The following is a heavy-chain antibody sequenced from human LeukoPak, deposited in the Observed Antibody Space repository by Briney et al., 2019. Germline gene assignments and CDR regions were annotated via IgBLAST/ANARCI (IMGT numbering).Heavy chain of an antibody. CDR1: GYTFTSYG. D-gene: IGHD3-22*01. CDR3: ARIYYDRGYFDY. CDR2: ISAYNGNT. Sequence: ASVKVSCKASGYTFTSYGISWVRQAPGQGLEWMGWISAYNGNTNYAQKLQGRVTMTTDTSTSTAYMGLRSLRSDDTAVYYCARIYYDRGYFDYWGQGTLVTVSS. V-gene: IGHV1-18*01. J-gene: IGHJ4*02.